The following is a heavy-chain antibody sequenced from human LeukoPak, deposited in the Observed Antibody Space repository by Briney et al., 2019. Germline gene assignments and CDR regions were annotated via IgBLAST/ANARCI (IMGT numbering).Heavy chain of an antibody. Sequence: TSSETLSLTCTVSGYSISSGYYWGWIRQPPGKGLEWIGSIYHSGSTYYNPSLKSRVTISIDSSKNQFSLMLSSVTAADTAVYYCARQTGSGLFTLPGGQGTLVTVSS. J-gene: IGHJ4*02. V-gene: IGHV4-38-2*02. CDR1: GYSISSGYY. CDR2: IYHSGST. CDR3: ARQTGSGLFTLP. D-gene: IGHD3/OR15-3a*01.